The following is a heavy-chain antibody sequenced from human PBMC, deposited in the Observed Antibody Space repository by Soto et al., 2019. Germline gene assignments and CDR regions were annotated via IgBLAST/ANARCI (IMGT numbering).Heavy chain of an antibody. CDR1: GGTFSSYT. CDR2: IIPILGIA. J-gene: IGHJ4*02. D-gene: IGHD3-22*01. CDR3: ARAGHYDSSGYWFDY. V-gene: IGHV1-69*02. Sequence: SVKVSFKASGGTFSSYTISWVRQAPGQGLEWMGRIIPILGIANYAQKFQGRVTITADKSTSTAYMELSSLRSEDTAVYYCARAGHYDSSGYWFDYWGQGTLVTVSS.